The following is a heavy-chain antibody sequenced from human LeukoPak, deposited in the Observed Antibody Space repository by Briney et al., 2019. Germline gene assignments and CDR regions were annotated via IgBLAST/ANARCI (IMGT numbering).Heavy chain of an antibody. Sequence: SETLSLTCTVSGGSISSSSYYWGWIRQPPGKGLEWIGSIYYSGSTYYNPSLKSRVTISVDTSKNQFSLKLSSVTAADTAVYYCARDSDYYDSSGYYFDYWGQGTLVTVSS. CDR1: GGSISSSSYY. J-gene: IGHJ4*02. V-gene: IGHV4-39*07. D-gene: IGHD3-22*01. CDR2: IYYSGST. CDR3: ARDSDYYDSSGYYFDY.